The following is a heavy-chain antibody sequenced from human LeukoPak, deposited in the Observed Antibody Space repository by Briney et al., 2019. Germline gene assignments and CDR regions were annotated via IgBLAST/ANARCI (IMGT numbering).Heavy chain of an antibody. V-gene: IGHV4-59*01. CDR1: GGSISRYY. D-gene: IGHD3-22*01. CDR2: IHYSGST. CDR3: ARWGYFDSSAYFVVDY. Sequence: SETLSLTCAVSGGSISRYYWNWIRQPPGERLEWIGWIHYSGSTAYNPSLESRVAMSVDTSKNHISLKMTSVTAADTATYYCARWGYFDSSAYFVVDYWGQGVLVTVSS. J-gene: IGHJ4*02.